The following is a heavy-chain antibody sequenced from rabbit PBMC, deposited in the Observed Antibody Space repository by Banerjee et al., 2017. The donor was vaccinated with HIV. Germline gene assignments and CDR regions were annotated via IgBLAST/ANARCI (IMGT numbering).Heavy chain of an antibody. D-gene: IGHD2-1*01. V-gene: IGHV1S47*01. J-gene: IGHJ4*01. CDR3: ARSDDVSDYWGL. Sequence: QEQLVESGGGLVQPEGSLTLTCTASGFSFSSGYDMCWVRQAPGKGLEWIASIDTGDGRTYYANWVNGRFTVSLDNAQNTVFLKMTSLTVADTATYFCARSDDVSDYWGLWGPGTLVTVS. CDR2: IDTGDGRT. CDR1: GFSFSSGYD.